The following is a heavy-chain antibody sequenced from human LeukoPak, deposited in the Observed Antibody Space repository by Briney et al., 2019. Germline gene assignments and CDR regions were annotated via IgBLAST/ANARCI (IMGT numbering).Heavy chain of an antibody. Sequence: PGGSLRLSCAASGFTFSSYGMHWVRQAPGKGLEWVAFIRYDGSNKYYADSVKGRFTISRDNSKNTLYLQMNSPRAEDTAVYYCAKGLARYGGLDYWGQGTLVTVSS. CDR2: IRYDGSNK. V-gene: IGHV3-30*02. CDR1: GFTFSSYG. CDR3: AKGLARYGGLDY. J-gene: IGHJ4*02. D-gene: IGHD4-23*01.